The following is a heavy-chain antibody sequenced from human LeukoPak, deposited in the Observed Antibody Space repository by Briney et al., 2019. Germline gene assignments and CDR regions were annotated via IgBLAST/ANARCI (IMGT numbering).Heavy chain of an antibody. D-gene: IGHD6-13*01. V-gene: IGHV3-43*01. CDR3: AKEAAGYYYYGMDV. Sequence: GGSLRLSCAASGFTYDDYIMHRVPQAPGKDLEWVSLISWDGGSTYYADSVKGRFTISRDNSENSLYLQLNSLRTEDTALYYCAKEAAGYYYYGMDVWGQGTTVTVSS. CDR1: GFTYDDYI. J-gene: IGHJ6*02. CDR2: ISWDGGST.